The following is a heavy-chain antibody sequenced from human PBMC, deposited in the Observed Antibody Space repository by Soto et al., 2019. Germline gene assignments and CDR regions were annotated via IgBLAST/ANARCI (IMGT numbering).Heavy chain of an antibody. CDR3: ARTSSIAARPGYNWFDP. D-gene: IGHD6-6*01. V-gene: IGHV4-59*01. Sequence: SETLSLTCTVSGGSISSYYWSWIRQPPGKGLEWIGYIYYSGSTNYNPSLKSRVTISVDTSKNQFSLKLSSVTAADTAVYYCARTSSIAARPGYNWFDPWGQGTLVTV. J-gene: IGHJ5*02. CDR2: IYYSGST. CDR1: GGSISSYY.